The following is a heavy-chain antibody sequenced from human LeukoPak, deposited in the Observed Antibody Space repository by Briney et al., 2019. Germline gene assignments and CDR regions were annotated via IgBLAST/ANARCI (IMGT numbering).Heavy chain of an antibody. CDR2: TSDDGSAK. CDR3: ARAPGGFHGDYSPIAY. V-gene: IGHV3-30-3*01. Sequence: GGSLRLSCAASGFTFSSYAMHWIRQAPGKGLQWLALTSDDGSAKYYADSVKGRFTISRDNSQNTLYLQMDSLRADETAIYYCARAPGGFHGDYSPIAYWGQGTLVTVSS. D-gene: IGHD4-17*01. J-gene: IGHJ4*02. CDR1: GFTFSSYA.